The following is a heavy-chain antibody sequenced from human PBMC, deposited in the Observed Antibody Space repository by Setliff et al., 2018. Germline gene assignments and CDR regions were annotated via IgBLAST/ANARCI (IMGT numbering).Heavy chain of an antibody. CDR3: AKDGVLYSRDGSFDY. CDR2: IRYDASNK. V-gene: IGHV3-30*02. Sequence: GESLRLSCAASGFMFSSYGMHWVRQAPGKGLEWVAFIRYDASNKYYSDSVKGRFTISRDNSKSTLFLQMNSLRAEDTALYYCAKDGVLYSRDGSFDYWGQGTLVTVSS. CDR1: GFMFSSYG. D-gene: IGHD2-15*01. J-gene: IGHJ4*02.